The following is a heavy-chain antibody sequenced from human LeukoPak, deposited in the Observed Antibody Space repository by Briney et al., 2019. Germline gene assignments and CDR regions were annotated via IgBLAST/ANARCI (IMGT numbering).Heavy chain of an antibody. CDR3: AREFTMTVVVGVFDI. CDR1: GFSFNAYY. J-gene: IGHJ3*02. D-gene: IGHD3-22*01. CDR2: ISGSGDTV. Sequence: PGGSLRLSCAASGFSFNAYYMTWIRQAPGKGLEWLSSISGSGDTVYYADSVRGRFTVSRDNARSSLYLQIDGLRAEDTAFYYCAREFTMTVVVGVFDIWGQGTLVTVSS. V-gene: IGHV3-11*01.